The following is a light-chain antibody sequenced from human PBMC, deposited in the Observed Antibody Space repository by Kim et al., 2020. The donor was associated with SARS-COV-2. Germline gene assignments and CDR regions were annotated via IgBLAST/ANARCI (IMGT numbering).Light chain of an antibody. CDR3: QAWHSSTGGV. Sequence: SYELTQPLSVSVSPGQTASITCSGDKLGDKYACWYQQKPGQSPVLVIYQDNKRPSGIPERFSGSNSGNTATLTISGTQAMDEADYYCQAWHSSTGGVFGGGTKLTVL. V-gene: IGLV3-1*01. CDR2: QDN. J-gene: IGLJ2*01. CDR1: KLGDKY.